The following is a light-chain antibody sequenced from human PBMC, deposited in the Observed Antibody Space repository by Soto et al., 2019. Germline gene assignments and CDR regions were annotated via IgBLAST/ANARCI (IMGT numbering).Light chain of an antibody. Sequence: QSVLAQPASVSGSPGQSITISCTGTSSDIGNYNLVSWFQQHPGKAPKLMIYEGSKRPSGVSHRFSGSKSGNTASLTISGLQSEDEADYYCCSYARSRTYGFGTGTKVTVL. CDR1: SSDIGNYNL. J-gene: IGLJ1*01. CDR2: EGS. CDR3: CSYARSRTYG. V-gene: IGLV2-23*01.